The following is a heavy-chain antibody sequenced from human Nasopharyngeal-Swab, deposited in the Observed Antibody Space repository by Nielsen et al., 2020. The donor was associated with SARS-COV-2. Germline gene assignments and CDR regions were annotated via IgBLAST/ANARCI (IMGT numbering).Heavy chain of an antibody. CDR2: IKQDGSEK. Sequence: GESLKISCAASGFTFSSYAMSWVRQAPGKGLEWVANIKQDGSEKYYVDSVKGRFTISRDNAKNSLYLQMNSLRAEDTAVYYCARDLAFLALDIVVVPVRLGYGMDVWGQGTTVTVSS. CDR1: GFTFSSYA. CDR3: ARDLAFLALDIVVVPVRLGYGMDV. J-gene: IGHJ6*02. D-gene: IGHD2-2*01. V-gene: IGHV3-7*03.